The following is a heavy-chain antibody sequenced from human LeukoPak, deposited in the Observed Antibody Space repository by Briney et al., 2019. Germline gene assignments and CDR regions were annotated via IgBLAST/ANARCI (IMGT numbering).Heavy chain of an antibody. Sequence: SETLSLTCTVSGASITSYYWSWIRQPPGKGLEWIGFFSYSGSANYNPSLKSRVTISVDTSKNQFSLSLTSVTAADTAVYYCARLSGSPHPPFDYWGQGTLVTVSS. V-gene: IGHV4-59*08. CDR3: ARLSGSPHPPFDY. CDR1: GASITSYY. J-gene: IGHJ4*02. D-gene: IGHD1-26*01. CDR2: FSYSGSA.